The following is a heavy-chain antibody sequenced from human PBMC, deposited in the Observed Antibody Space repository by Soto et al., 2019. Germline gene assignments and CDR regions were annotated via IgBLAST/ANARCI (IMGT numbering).Heavy chain of an antibody. CDR3: AKDRGIVVVPAATNDAFDI. CDR1: GFTFSSYA. V-gene: IGHV3-23*01. Sequence: GGSLRLSCAASGFTFSSYAMSWVRQAPGKGLEWVSAISGSGGSTYYADSVKGRFTISRDNSKNTLYLQMNSLRAEDTAVYYCAKDRGIVVVPAATNDAFDIWGQGTMVTVSS. CDR2: ISGSGGST. D-gene: IGHD2-2*01. J-gene: IGHJ3*02.